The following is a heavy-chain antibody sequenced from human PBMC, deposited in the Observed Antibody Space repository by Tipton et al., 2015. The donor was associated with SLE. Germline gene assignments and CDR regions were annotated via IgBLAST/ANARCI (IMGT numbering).Heavy chain of an antibody. CDR2: IYYSGST. CDR3: ARGGYYDSSGSHFDY. J-gene: IGHJ4*02. V-gene: IGHV4-39*01. Sequence: TLSLTCTVSGGSISSSSYYWGWIRQPPGKGLEWIGSIYYSGSTYYNPSLKSLVTISVDTSTNQFSLKLSSVTAADTAVYYCARGGYYDSSGSHFDYWGQGTLVTVSS. CDR1: GGSISSSSYY. D-gene: IGHD3-22*01.